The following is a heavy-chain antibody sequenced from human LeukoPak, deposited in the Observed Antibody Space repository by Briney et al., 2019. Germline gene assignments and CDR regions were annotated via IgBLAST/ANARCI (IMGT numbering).Heavy chain of an antibody. D-gene: IGHD3-16*01. Sequence: PGGSLRLSCAASGFTFSSYGMHWVRQAPGKGLEWVAVIWYDGSNKYYADSVKGRFTISRDNSKNTLYLQMNSLRAEDTAVYYCAEDVKAYGGYYFDYWGQGTLVTVSS. CDR1: GFTFSSYG. V-gene: IGHV3-33*06. CDR3: AEDVKAYGGYYFDY. J-gene: IGHJ4*02. CDR2: IWYDGSNK.